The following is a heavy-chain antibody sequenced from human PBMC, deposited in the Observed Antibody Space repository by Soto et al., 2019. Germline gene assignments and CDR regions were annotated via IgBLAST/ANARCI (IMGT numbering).Heavy chain of an antibody. D-gene: IGHD4-17*01. CDR1: GFTFSDYY. CDR3: ARPTRSLRSPVAFDI. V-gene: IGHV3-11*01. Sequence: PGGSLRLSCAASGFTFSDYYMSWIRQAPGKGLEWVSYISSSGSTIYYADSVKGRFTISRDNAKNSLYLQMNSLRAEDTAVYYCARPTRSLRSPVAFDIWGQGTMVTVSS. CDR2: ISSSGSTI. J-gene: IGHJ3*02.